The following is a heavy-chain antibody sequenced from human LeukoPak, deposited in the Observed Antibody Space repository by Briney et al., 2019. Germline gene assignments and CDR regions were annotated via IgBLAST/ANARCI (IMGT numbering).Heavy chain of an antibody. J-gene: IGHJ4*02. CDR2: IYHSGST. CDR1: GDSINSLDL. D-gene: IGHD6-19*01. V-gene: IGHV4-4*02. Sequence: PSGTLSLTCTVSGDSINSLDLWSWVRQPPGKGLEWIGEIYHSGSTNYDPSLKSRVTISVDKSKNQFSLKLSSVTAADTAVYHCARGVPVAGLDFWGQGTLVTVSS. CDR3: ARGVPVAGLDF.